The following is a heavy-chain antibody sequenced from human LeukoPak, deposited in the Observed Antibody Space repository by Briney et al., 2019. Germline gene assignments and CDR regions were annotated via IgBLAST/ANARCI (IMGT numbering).Heavy chain of an antibody. CDR1: GVSFRGYY. CDR2: INHSGST. CDR3: ARVRYSYGGYYYYYGMDV. Sequence: PAETLSLTCAVYGVSFRGYYWSWIRQPPGKGLEGIGEINHSGSTKYNPSLKKRGTISVDTSKNHFSLELSSVTAADTAVYYCARVRYSYGGYYYYYGMDVWGQGTTVTVSS. J-gene: IGHJ6*02. D-gene: IGHD5-18*01. V-gene: IGHV4-34*01.